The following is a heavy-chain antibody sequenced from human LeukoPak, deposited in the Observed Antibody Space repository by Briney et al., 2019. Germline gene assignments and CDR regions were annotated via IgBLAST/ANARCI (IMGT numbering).Heavy chain of an antibody. CDR1: GYTFTTYG. CDR2: ISGSNGIT. Sequence: GASVKVSCKTSGYTFTTYGISWVRQAPGQGLEWMGWISGSNGITKYAQKVQGRVTMTTDTSTTTAYMEVRSLRSDDTAVYYCARDRDRMVQGVTALFYYWGQGTLVTVSS. J-gene: IGHJ4*02. V-gene: IGHV1-18*04. D-gene: IGHD3-10*01. CDR3: ARDRDRMVQGVTALFYY.